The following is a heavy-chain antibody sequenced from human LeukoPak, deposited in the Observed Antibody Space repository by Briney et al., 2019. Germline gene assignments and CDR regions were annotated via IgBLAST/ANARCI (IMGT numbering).Heavy chain of an antibody. J-gene: IGHJ4*02. CDR2: ISGSGGST. Sequence: AGGSLRLSCAASGFTFSSYAISWVRQAPGKGQKWVSAISGSGGSTYYADSVKGRFTISRDNSKNTLYLQMNSLRAEDTAVYYCAKEPVGATFDYWGQGTLVTVSS. CDR1: GFTFSSYA. V-gene: IGHV3-23*01. CDR3: AKEPVGATFDY. D-gene: IGHD1-26*01.